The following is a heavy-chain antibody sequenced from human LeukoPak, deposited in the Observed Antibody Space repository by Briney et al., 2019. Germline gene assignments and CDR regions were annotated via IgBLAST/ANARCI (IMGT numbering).Heavy chain of an antibody. CDR1: GYTFTTYG. Sequence: GASVKGSCKSSGYTFTTYGITWVRQAPGQGLEWMGWISTYNGNTNYAQKLQGRVTMTTDTSTSTAYMELRSLRSDDTAMYYCVRVRMDTGTYFDYWGQGTLVTVSS. D-gene: IGHD5-18*01. V-gene: IGHV1-18*01. J-gene: IGHJ4*02. CDR3: VRVRMDTGTYFDY. CDR2: ISTYNGNT.